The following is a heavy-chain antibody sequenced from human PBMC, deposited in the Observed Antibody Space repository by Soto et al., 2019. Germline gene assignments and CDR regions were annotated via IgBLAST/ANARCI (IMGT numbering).Heavy chain of an antibody. CDR1: GGSISSYY. J-gene: IGHJ6*02. D-gene: IGHD2-8*01. CDR2: IDYSGST. Sequence: QVQLQESGPGLVKPSGTLSLTCTVSGGSISSYYWCWMRQPPGKGLEWIGYIDYSGSTNYNPSLESRVTISLDTSKNQISLKLSSVTSADTAVYYCARDIMGTNYYYYGMDVWGQGPTVTVSS. CDR3: ARDIMGTNYYYYGMDV. V-gene: IGHV4-59*01.